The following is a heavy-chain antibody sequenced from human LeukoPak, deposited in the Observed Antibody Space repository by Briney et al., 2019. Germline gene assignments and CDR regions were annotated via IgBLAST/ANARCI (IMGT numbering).Heavy chain of an antibody. V-gene: IGHV3-13*01. Sequence: GRSLRLSCAASGFTFSDYDMHWVRQATGKGLEWVSAIGTAGDTYYTGSVKGRFTISRENAKNSLYLQMNSLRAGDTAVYYCARVAKERVGGVYYFDYWGQGTLVTVAS. CDR2: IGTAGDT. D-gene: IGHD1-1*01. J-gene: IGHJ4*02. CDR3: ARVAKERVGGVYYFDY. CDR1: GFTFSDYD.